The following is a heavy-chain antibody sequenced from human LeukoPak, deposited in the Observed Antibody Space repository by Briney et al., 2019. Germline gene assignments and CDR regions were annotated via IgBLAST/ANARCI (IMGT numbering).Heavy chain of an antibody. J-gene: IGHJ3*02. Sequence: GASVKVSCRASGYTFTSYGISWVRQAPGLGLEWMGWISAYNGNTNYAQKLQGRVTMTTDTSTSTAYMELRSLRSDDTAVYYCASASNYYGSGSYYAAFDIWGQGTMVTVSS. D-gene: IGHD3-10*01. CDR1: GYTFTSYG. CDR3: ASASNYYGSGSYYAAFDI. CDR2: ISAYNGNT. V-gene: IGHV1-18*01.